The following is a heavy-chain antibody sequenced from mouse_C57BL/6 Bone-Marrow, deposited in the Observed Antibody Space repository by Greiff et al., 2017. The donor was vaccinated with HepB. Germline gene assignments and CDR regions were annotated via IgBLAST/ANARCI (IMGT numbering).Heavy chain of an antibody. CDR1: GYTFTSYW. J-gene: IGHJ1*03. CDR2: IHPNSGST. Sequence: QVQLQQPGAELVKPGASVKLSCKASGYTFTSYWMHWVKQRPGQGLEWIGMIHPNSGSTNYNEKFKSKATLTVDKSSSTAYMQLSSLTSEDSAVYYCARRYDYNWYFDVWGTGTTVTVCS. D-gene: IGHD2-4*01. V-gene: IGHV1-64*01. CDR3: ARRYDYNWYFDV.